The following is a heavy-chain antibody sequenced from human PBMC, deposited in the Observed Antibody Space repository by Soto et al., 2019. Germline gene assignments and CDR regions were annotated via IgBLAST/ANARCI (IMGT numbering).Heavy chain of an antibody. V-gene: IGHV3-48*01. CDR1: GFILSDCA. CDR3: ARDLSWGSNWYYYMDV. CDR2: ISSSSSVI. Sequence: EVQLVESGGGLVQPGGPRRPSCATSGFILSDCAMNWVRQAPGKGLEWVSYISSSSSVIDYADSVKGRFTVSRDNARNSLYLQMNSLRAEDTAVYYCARDLSWGSNWYYYMDVWGKGTTVTVSS. D-gene: IGHD7-27*01. J-gene: IGHJ6*03.